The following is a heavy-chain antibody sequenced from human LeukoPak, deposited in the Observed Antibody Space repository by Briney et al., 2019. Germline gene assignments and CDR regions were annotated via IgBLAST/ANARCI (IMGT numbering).Heavy chain of an antibody. J-gene: IGHJ3*02. CDR2: IIPIFGTA. Sequence: SVKVSCKASGGTFSSYAISWVRQAPGQGLEWMGGIIPIFGTANYAQKFQGRVTITAHESTSTAYMELSSLRSEDTAVYYCARKISVGWLYYYDSSGYLNDAFDIWGQGTMVTVSS. CDR3: ARKISVGWLYYYDSSGYLNDAFDI. CDR1: GGTFSSYA. V-gene: IGHV1-69*01. D-gene: IGHD3-22*01.